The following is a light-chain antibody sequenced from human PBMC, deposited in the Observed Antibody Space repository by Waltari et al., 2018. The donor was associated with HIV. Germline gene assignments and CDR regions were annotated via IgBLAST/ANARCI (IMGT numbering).Light chain of an antibody. V-gene: IGLV1-47*01. CDR2: RNN. Sequence: QSVLTQPPSASGTPGQRVTISCSGSSSNIGSNYVYWYQQLPGTTPKLLINRNNQRPSGVPDRISGSKSATSASLAISGLRSEDEADFSCAACDDSLSGQVFGPGTKVTVL. J-gene: IGLJ1*01. CDR1: SSNIGSNY. CDR3: AACDDSLSGQV.